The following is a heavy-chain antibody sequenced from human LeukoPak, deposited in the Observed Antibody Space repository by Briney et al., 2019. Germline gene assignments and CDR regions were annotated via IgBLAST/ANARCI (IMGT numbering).Heavy chain of an antibody. CDR1: GFTFSSYW. D-gene: IGHD2-15*01. J-gene: IGHJ6*02. CDR2: INSDGSST. V-gene: IGHV3-74*01. Sequence: PGGSLRLSCAASGFTFSSYWMHWVRQAPGKGLVWVSRINSDGSSTSYADSVKGRFTISRDNAKNSLYLQMNSLRAEDTAVYYCARGVANYYGMDVWGQGTTVTVSS. CDR3: ARGVANYYGMDV.